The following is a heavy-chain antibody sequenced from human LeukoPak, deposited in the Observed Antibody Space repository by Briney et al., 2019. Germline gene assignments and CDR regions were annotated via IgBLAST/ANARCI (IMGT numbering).Heavy chain of an antibody. D-gene: IGHD6-19*01. J-gene: IGHJ4*02. CDR1: GFTFSSHE. V-gene: IGHV3-48*03. Sequence: GGSLRLSCTASGFTFSSHEMNWVRQAPGKGLEWLSYISNSGGDINYADSVKGRFTISRDNAKNSLYLQMNSLRADDTAVYYCVKTVAGAFDYWGQGTQVTVSS. CDR2: ISNSGGDI. CDR3: VKTVAGAFDY.